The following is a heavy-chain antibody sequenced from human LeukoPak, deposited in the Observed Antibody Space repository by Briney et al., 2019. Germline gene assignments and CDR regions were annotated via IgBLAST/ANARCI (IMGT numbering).Heavy chain of an antibody. CDR3: ARQRDYTSGWFDY. D-gene: IGHD6-19*01. Sequence: SETLSLTCTVSGGSISRYYWSWIRLPPGRGLEWIGYIYYSGSTNYNPSLKSRVTISVDTSKDQFSLMLSSVTASDTAVYYCARQRDYTSGWFDYWGQGTLVTVSS. CDR2: IYYSGST. CDR1: GGSISRYY. V-gene: IGHV4-59*08. J-gene: IGHJ4*02.